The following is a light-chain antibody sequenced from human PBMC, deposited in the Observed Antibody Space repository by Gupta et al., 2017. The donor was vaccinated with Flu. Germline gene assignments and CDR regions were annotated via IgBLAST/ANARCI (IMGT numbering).Light chain of an antibody. Sequence: DIRMTQSPSSLSASVGDRVIITCRAGENIADYLSWYQQKPGKVPNLLIYAASTVESGVPSRFSGSGSGAAYTLTIASRQPEDVGTYYCQQTYSSPRTFGRGTKVEI. CDR3: QQTYSSPRT. J-gene: IGKJ1*01. V-gene: IGKV1-39*01. CDR2: AAS. CDR1: ENIADY.